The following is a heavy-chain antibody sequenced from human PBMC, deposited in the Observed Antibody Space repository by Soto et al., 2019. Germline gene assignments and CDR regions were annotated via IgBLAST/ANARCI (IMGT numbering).Heavy chain of an antibody. J-gene: IGHJ6*02. CDR1: GFTFSSYA. CDR2: ISYDGSNK. CDR3: ARDIVVVPAALAPYYYDYYGMDV. Sequence: QVQLVESGGGVVQPGRSLRLSCAASGFTFSSYAMHWVRQAPGKGLEWVAVISYDGSNKYYADSVKGRFTISRDNSKNTLYLQMNSLRAEDTAVYYCARDIVVVPAALAPYYYDYYGMDVWGQGTKVTVSS. V-gene: IGHV3-30-3*01. D-gene: IGHD2-2*01.